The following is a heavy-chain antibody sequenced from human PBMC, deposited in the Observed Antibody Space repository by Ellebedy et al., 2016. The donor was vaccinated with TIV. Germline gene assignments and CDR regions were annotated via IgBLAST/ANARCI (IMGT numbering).Heavy chain of an antibody. CDR3: AKGRGGGSDTSAPRYYFDY. D-gene: IGHD3-22*01. CDR1: GFTFSSYA. Sequence: PGGSLRLSCAASGFTFSSYAMSWVRQAPGKGLEWVSTISGSGGSTYYADSVEGRFIISRDNSKKTLYLQMNSLRAEDTAVYYCAKGRGGGSDTSAPRYYFDYWGQGTLVTVSS. J-gene: IGHJ4*02. CDR2: ISGSGGST. V-gene: IGHV3-23*01.